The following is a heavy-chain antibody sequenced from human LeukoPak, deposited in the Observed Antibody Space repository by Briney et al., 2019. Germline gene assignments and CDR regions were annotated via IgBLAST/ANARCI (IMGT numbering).Heavy chain of an antibody. CDR2: ISSGSSYL. D-gene: IGHD3-10*01. V-gene: IGHV3-21*01. CDR1: GFTFSSYW. CDR3: ARVRYFGTNWFDP. J-gene: IGHJ5*02. Sequence: GGSLRLSCAASGFTFSSYWMSWVRQAPGKGLEWVSSISSGSSYLYYGDSVKGRFTVSRDNAKNSLYLQMNGLRAEDTAVYYCARVRYFGTNWFDPGGQGTLVIVSS.